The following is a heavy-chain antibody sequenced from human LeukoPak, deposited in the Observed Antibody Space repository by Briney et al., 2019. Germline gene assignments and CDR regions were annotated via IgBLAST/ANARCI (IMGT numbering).Heavy chain of an antibody. CDR3: AKGSRAQGYYFDF. D-gene: IGHD3-10*01. CDR1: GFTFSSYA. J-gene: IGHJ4*02. V-gene: IGHV3-23*01. Sequence: TGGSLRLSCAASGFTFSSYAMSWVRQAPGKGLEWVPAISGSGGSTYYADSVKGRFTISRDNSKNTLYLQMNSLRAEDTAAYYCAKGSRAQGYYFDFWGQGTLVTVSS. CDR2: ISGSGGST.